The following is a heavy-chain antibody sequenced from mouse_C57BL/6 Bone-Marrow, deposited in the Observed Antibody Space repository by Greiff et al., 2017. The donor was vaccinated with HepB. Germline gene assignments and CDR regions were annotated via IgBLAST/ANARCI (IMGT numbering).Heavy chain of an antibody. CDR1: GYTFTNYW. V-gene: IGHV1-63*01. CDR2: IYPGGGYT. Sequence: VNLVESGAELVRPGTSVKMSCKASGYTFTNYWIGWAKQRPGHGLEWIGDIYPGGGYTNYNEKFKGKATLTADKSSSTAYMQFSSLTSEDSAIYYCARTNFYYAMDYWGQGTSVTVSS. CDR3: ARTNFYYAMDY. D-gene: IGHD4-1*01. J-gene: IGHJ4*01.